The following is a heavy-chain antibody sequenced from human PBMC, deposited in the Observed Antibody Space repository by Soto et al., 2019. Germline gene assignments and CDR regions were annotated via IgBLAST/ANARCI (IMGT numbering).Heavy chain of an antibody. CDR2: IFTTGTTI. D-gene: IGHD3-9*01. V-gene: IGHV3-48*03. CDR1: GFTFSSYS. J-gene: IGHJ4*02. Sequence: EVQLVESGGGLVQPGGSLRLSCVASGFTFSSYSIVWVRQAPGKGLEWVSYIFTTGTTIYYADSVKGRFTVSRDNAKNSLFLLLNSLRAEDTAVYYCARDKDWAFDYWGQGTLVTVSP. CDR3: ARDKDWAFDY.